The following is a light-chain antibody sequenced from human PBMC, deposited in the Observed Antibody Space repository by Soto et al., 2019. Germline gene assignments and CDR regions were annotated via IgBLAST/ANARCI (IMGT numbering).Light chain of an antibody. J-gene: IGKJ5*01. CDR3: QQYGSLPPIT. Sequence: DIELTQSPGTLSLSPRERANISCLASQSVRSSYLAWYQQKPGQAPRLLMYGASSRTAGIPDRFSGSGSGTDFTLTISRLEPEDFAVYYCQQYGSLPPITFGQGTRLEIK. CDR2: GAS. CDR1: QSVRSSY. V-gene: IGKV3-20*01.